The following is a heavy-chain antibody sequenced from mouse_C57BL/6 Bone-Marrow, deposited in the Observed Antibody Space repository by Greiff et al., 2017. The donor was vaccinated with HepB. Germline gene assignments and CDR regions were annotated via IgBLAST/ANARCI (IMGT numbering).Heavy chain of an antibody. CDR2: IYPGDGDT. CDR3: ARCHFDY. J-gene: IGHJ2*01. CDR1: GYAFSSSW. Sequence: QVQLQQSGPELVKPGASVKISCKASGYAFSSSWMNWVKQRPGKGLEWIGRIYPGDGDTNYNGKFKGKATLTADKSSSTAYMQLSSLTSEDSAVYFCARCHFDYWGQGTTLTVSS. V-gene: IGHV1-82*01.